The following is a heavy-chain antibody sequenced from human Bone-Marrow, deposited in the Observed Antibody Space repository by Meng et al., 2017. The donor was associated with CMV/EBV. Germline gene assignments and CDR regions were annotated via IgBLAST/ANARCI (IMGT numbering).Heavy chain of an antibody. J-gene: IGHJ5*02. V-gene: IGHV3-9*01. Sequence: SLKISCAASGFTFDDYAMHWVRQAPGKGLEWVSGISWNSGSIGYADSVKGRFTISRDNAKNSLYLQMNRLRAEATAVYYGAREGRSRGGVVFDPWGQGTLVTVSS. D-gene: IGHD2-15*01. CDR2: ISWNSGSI. CDR3: AREGRSRGGVVFDP. CDR1: GFTFDDYA.